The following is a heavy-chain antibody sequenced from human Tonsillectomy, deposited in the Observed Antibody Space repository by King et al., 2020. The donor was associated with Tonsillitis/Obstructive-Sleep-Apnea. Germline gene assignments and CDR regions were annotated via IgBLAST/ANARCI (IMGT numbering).Heavy chain of an antibody. CDR1: GYNFTNYC. Sequence: VQLVQSGAEVKKPGESLRISCKGSGYNFTNYCINWVRQMPGKCLERWGRSDPSDSYTNYSPSFQVHVTISADRSISTAFLQWSSLKASDTALYYCARADCSSTSCYTLDSWGQGTLVTVSS. D-gene: IGHD2-2*02. J-gene: IGHJ4*02. CDR3: ARADCSSTSCYTLDS. V-gene: IGHV5-10-1*01. CDR2: SDPSDSYT.